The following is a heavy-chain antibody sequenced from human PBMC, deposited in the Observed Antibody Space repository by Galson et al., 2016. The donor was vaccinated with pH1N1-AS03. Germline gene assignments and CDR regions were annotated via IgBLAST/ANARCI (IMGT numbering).Heavy chain of an antibody. Sequence: EPLSLTCSVSGDSTNINTCYWGWIRQPPGKGLEWIGSVYYDGNTYYNPSLKSRATISVDTSKNLFSLRLTSVTAADTAVYYCARTRAARPADAFDVWGQGTTVTVSS. V-gene: IGHV4-39*07. CDR3: ARTRAARPADAFDV. CDR1: GDSTNINTCY. J-gene: IGHJ3*01. D-gene: IGHD6-6*01. CDR2: VYYDGNT.